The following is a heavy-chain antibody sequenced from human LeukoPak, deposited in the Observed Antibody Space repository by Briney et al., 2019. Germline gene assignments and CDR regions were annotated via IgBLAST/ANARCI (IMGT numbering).Heavy chain of an antibody. Sequence: SETLSLTCAVSGGSISRSGYSWSWIRQPPGKGLDWIAYIYYTGSTYYNPSLKSRVTISLDTSKNQFSLKLTSVTAADTAVYYCARGGDSSGYEGRFDPWGQGTLVTVSS. CDR3: ARGGDSSGYEGRFDP. CDR1: GGSISRSGYS. J-gene: IGHJ5*02. D-gene: IGHD3-22*01. V-gene: IGHV4-30-4*07. CDR2: IYYTGST.